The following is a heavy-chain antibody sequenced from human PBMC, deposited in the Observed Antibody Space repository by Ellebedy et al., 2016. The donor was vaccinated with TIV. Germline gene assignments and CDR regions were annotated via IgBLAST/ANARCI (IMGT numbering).Heavy chain of an antibody. CDR3: ARLGVIAAAGASDY. Sequence: PGGSLRLSCADSGFTVSSNYMSWVRQAPGKGLEWVSVIYSGGSTYYADSVKGRFTISRDNSKNTLYLQMNSLRAEDTAVYYCARLGVIAAAGASDYWGQGTLVIVSS. CDR2: IYSGGST. V-gene: IGHV3-66*04. D-gene: IGHD6-13*01. CDR1: GFTVSSNY. J-gene: IGHJ4*02.